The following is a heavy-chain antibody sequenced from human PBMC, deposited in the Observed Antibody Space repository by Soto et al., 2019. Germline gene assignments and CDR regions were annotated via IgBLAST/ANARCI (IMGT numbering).Heavy chain of an antibody. V-gene: IGHV1-18*01. J-gene: IGHJ4*02. Sequence: GASVKVSCKASGYTFTSYGISWVRQAPGQGLEWMGWISAYNGNTNYAQKLQGRVTMTTDTSTSTAYMELRSLRSDDTAVYYCARGTYYYDCSGYYYDYWGQGTLVTVSS. D-gene: IGHD3-22*01. CDR1: GYTFTSYG. CDR2: ISAYNGNT. CDR3: ARGTYYYDCSGYYYDY.